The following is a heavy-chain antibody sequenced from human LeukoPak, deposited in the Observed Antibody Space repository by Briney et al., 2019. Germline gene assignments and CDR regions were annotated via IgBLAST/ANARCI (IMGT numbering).Heavy chain of an antibody. D-gene: IGHD1-26*01. J-gene: IGHJ4*02. V-gene: IGHV3-30*04. CDR2: ISYDGSNK. Sequence: GGSLRLSCAASGFTFSSYAVHWVRQAPGKGLEWVAVISYDGSNKYYADSVKGRFTISRDNSKNTLYLQMNSLRAEDTAVYYCARGSAVGATIGYWGQGTLVTVSS. CDR3: ARGSAVGATIGY. CDR1: GFTFSSYA.